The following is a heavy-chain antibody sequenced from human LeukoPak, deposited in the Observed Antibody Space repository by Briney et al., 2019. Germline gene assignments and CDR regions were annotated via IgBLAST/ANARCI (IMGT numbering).Heavy chain of an antibody. J-gene: IGHJ3*02. V-gene: IGHV4-39*07. Sequence: SETLSLTCIVSDGSVSSRSYYWGWIRQPPGKGLEWIGSIYYSGSTYYNPSLKSRVTISVDTSKNQFSLKLSSVTAADTAVYYCAREGDIVATTNAFDIWGQGTMVTVSS. CDR1: DGSVSSRSYY. CDR3: AREGDIVATTNAFDI. D-gene: IGHD5-12*01. CDR2: IYYSGST.